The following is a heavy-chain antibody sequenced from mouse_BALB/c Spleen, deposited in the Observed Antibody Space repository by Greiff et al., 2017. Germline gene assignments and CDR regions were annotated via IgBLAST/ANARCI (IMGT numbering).Heavy chain of an antibody. J-gene: IGHJ1*01. CDR2: ISNLAYSI. CDR3: ARGLLQGYFDV. D-gene: IGHD1-1*01. Sequence: EVKLVESGGGLVQPGGSRKLSCAASGFTFSDYGMAWVRQAPGKGPEWVAFISNLAYSIYYADTVTGRFTISRENAKNTLYLEMSSLRSEDTAMYYCARGLLQGYFDVWGAGTTVTVSS. CDR1: GFTFSDYG. V-gene: IGHV5-15*02.